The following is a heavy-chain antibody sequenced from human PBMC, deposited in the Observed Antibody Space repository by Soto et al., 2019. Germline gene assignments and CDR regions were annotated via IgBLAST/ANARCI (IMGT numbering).Heavy chain of an antibody. J-gene: IGHJ5*02. CDR2: IYYSGST. CDR3: ARAIRGKWFDP. V-gene: IGHV4-59*01. D-gene: IGHD3-16*01. CDR1: GGSISSYY. Sequence: PSETLSLTCTVSGGSISSYYWSWIRQPPGKGLEWIGYIYYSGSTNYNPSLKSRVTISVDTSKNQFSLKLSSVTAADTAVYYCARAIRGKWFDPWGQGTLVNVS.